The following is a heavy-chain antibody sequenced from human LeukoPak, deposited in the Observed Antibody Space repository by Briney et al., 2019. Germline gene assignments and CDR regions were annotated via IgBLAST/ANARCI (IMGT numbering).Heavy chain of an antibody. J-gene: IGHJ3*02. CDR1: GGSFSSGDYY. CDR3: ATGVGYDILTGYSVGAFDI. Sequence: PSETLSLTCTVSGGSFSSGDYYWSWIRQPPGKGLEWIGYIYYSGSTYYNPSLKSRVTISVDTSKNQFSLKLSSVTAADTAVYYCATGVGYDILTGYSVGAFDIWGQGTMVIVSS. CDR2: IYYSGST. V-gene: IGHV4-30-4*01. D-gene: IGHD3-9*01.